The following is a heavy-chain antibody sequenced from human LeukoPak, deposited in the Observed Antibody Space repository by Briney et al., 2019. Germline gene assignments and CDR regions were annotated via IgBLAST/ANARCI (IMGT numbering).Heavy chain of an antibody. CDR2: INAGNGNT. D-gene: IGHD3-10*01. Sequence: ASVEVSCKASGYTFTSYAMHWVRQAPGQRLEWMGWINAGNGNTKYSQKFQGRVTITRDTSASTAYMELSSLRSEDTAVYYCARGGAGSYYSAVDYWGQGTLVTVSS. CDR3: ARGGAGSYYSAVDY. CDR1: GYTFTSYA. J-gene: IGHJ4*02. V-gene: IGHV1-3*01.